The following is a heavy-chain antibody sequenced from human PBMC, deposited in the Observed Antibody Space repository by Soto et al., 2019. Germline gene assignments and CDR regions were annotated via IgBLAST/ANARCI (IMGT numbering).Heavy chain of an antibody. CDR2: INDSGTT. J-gene: IGHJ5*02. V-gene: IGHV4-34*01. CDR3: ARLPPGRRPNWFDP. CDR1: GGSFTYYY. Sequence: SETLSLTCAVYGGSFTYYYWAWIRQPPGKGLEWIGEINDSGTTIYNPSLKSRVTITLDTSKNQFSLKLITATAADTDVYYCARLPPGRRPNWFDPWGRGTLVTV.